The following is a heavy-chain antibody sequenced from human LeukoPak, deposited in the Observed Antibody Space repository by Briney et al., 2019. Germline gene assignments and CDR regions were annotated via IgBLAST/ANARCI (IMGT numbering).Heavy chain of an antibody. CDR2: INPNSGGT. D-gene: IGHD4-11*01. CDR3: ARDFPFDYSNSLNWFDP. V-gene: IGHV1-2*02. J-gene: IGHJ5*02. Sequence: GASVKVSCKASGYTFTGYYMHWVRQAPGQGPEWMRWINPNSGGTNYAQKFQGRVTMTRDTSISTAYMELSRLRSDDTAVYYCARDFPFDYSNSLNWFDPWGQGTLVTVSS. CDR1: GYTFTGYY.